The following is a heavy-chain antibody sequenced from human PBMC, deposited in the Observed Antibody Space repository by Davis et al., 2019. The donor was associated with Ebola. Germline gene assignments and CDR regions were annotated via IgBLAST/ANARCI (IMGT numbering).Heavy chain of an antibody. CDR1: GFTFSSYV. D-gene: IGHD3-16*01. J-gene: IGHJ4*02. V-gene: IGHV3-74*01. CDR2: IKSDGSTK. CDR3: ARDGGHYSDLDY. Sequence: HTGGSLRLSCAASGFTFSSYVMHWVRQAPGKGLVWVSRIKSDGSTKSYADSVKGRFTISRDNAKNTLYLQMDSLRAEDTAVYYCARDGGHYSDLDYWGQGTLVTVSS.